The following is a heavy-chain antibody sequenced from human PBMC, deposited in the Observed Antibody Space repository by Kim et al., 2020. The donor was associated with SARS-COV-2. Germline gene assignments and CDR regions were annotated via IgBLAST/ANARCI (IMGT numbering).Heavy chain of an antibody. CDR3: AKGRDKTKYGMDV. CDR2: ISDSAART. J-gene: IGHJ6*02. D-gene: IGHD2-15*01. V-gene: IGHV3-23*01. CDR1: GFTFSSYA. Sequence: GGPLRLSCATSGFTFSSYAMTWVRQSPGKGLEWVSSISDSAARTYYADSVKGRFNISRDNSRDTLYLQMDSLRVEDTALYYCAKGRDKTKYGMDVWGQGTTVTVSS.